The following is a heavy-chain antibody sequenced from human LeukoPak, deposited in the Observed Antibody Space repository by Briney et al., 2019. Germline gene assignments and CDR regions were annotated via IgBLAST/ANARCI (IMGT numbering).Heavy chain of an antibody. CDR2: IYYSGST. CDR1: GGSISSYY. D-gene: IGHD1-26*01. J-gene: IGHJ6*03. V-gene: IGHV4-59*01. Sequence: SETLSLTCTVSGGSISSYYWSWIRQPPGKGLEWVGYIYYSGSTNYNPSLKSRVTISVDTSKNQFSLKLSSVTAADTAVYYCARGDGATNGYYYYYYMDVWGKGTTVTVSS. CDR3: ARGDGATNGYYYYYYMDV.